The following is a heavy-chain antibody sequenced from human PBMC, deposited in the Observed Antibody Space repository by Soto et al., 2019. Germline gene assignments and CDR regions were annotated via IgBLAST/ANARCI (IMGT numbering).Heavy chain of an antibody. CDR2: IYYSGST. Sequence: QVRLQESGPGLVKPSQTLSLTCTVSGGSISSGGYYWSWIRQHPGKGLEWIGYIYYSGSTYYNPSLKSRVTISVDTSKNQFSLKLSSVTAADTAVYYCARREYSGYGDDYWGQGTLVTVSS. V-gene: IGHV4-31*03. CDR3: ARREYSGYGDDY. J-gene: IGHJ4*02. CDR1: GGSISSGGYY. D-gene: IGHD5-12*01.